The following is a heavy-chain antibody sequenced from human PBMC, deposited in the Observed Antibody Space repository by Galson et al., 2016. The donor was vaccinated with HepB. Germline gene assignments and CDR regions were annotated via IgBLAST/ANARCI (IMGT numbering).Heavy chain of an antibody. Sequence: SLRLSCAASGFTLSSYSMNWVRQTPGKGLEWVSHITSRSTAIYYADSVKGRFTISRDNARNSLYLQMNSLRAEDTAVYYCAREGTGSSSFIYYYYGMDVWGQGTTVTVSS. V-gene: IGHV3-48*04. CDR1: GFTLSSYS. CDR2: ITSRSTAI. D-gene: IGHD6-13*01. CDR3: AREGTGSSSFIYYYYGMDV. J-gene: IGHJ6*02.